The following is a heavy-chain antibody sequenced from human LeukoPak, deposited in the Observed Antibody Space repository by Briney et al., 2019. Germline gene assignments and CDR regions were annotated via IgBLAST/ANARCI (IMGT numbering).Heavy chain of an antibody. CDR2: IIPIIGTD. CDR3: ARGGAALAHYFDY. CDR1: GATFSSNA. D-gene: IGHD1-26*01. Sequence: GASVNLSCKASGATFSSNAISWVRQAPGQGLEWMGGIIPIIGTDNYAQKFQCRVTINKDKSTSTAYMELSSLGSEDTAVYYCARGGAALAHYFDYWGQGTLVTVSS. V-gene: IGHV1-69*05. J-gene: IGHJ4*02.